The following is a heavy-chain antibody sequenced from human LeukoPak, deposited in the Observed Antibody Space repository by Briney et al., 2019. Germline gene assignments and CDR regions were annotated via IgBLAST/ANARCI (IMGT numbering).Heavy chain of an antibody. J-gene: IGHJ3*02. CDR3: ARPRTPSSSWSNGIDSDAFDI. Sequence: ASVKVSCKASGYTFTGYYMHWVRQAPGQGLEWMGWINPNSGGTNYAQKFQGRVTMTGDTSISTAYMELSRLRSDDTAVYYCARPRTPSSSWSNGIDSDAFDIWGQGTMVTVSS. CDR2: INPNSGGT. D-gene: IGHD6-13*01. CDR1: GYTFTGYY. V-gene: IGHV1-2*02.